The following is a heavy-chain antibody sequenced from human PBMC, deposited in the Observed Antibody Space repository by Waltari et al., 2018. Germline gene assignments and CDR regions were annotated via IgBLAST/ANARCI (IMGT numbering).Heavy chain of an antibody. CDR3: ARGPWGDFFYYYGMDV. CDR1: GFTVSSNY. V-gene: IGHV3-53*01. Sequence: EVQLVESGGGLIQPGGSLRLSCAASGFTVSSNYMHWVRQAPGKGLEWVSVIYSGGSTYYADSVKGRFTISRDNSKNTLYLQMNSLRAEDTAVYYCARGPWGDFFYYYGMDVWGQGTTVTVSS. J-gene: IGHJ6*02. D-gene: IGHD3-16*01. CDR2: IYSGGST.